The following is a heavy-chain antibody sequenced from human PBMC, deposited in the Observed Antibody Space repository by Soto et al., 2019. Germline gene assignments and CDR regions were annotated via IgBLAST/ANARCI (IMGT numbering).Heavy chain of an antibody. J-gene: IGHJ4*02. CDR1: GGSISSYY. CDR3: ARAPEAVDY. D-gene: IGHD6-13*01. V-gene: IGHV4-59*01. CDR2: IYYSGST. Sequence: QVQLQESGPGLVKPSETLSLTCTVSGGSISSYYWSWIRQPPGKGLEWIGYIYYSGSTNYNPSLKXRXTKXVDTSKNQFSLKLSSVTAADTAVYYCARAPEAVDYWGQGTLVTVSS.